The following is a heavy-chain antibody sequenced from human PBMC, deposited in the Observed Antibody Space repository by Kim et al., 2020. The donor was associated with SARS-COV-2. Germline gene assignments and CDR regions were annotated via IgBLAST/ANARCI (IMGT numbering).Heavy chain of an antibody. Sequence: ASVKVSCKTSGHTFTRDSIHWVRQAPGQRLEWMGGIDCGNGNTIYSQKLQGRVTFTTDTSASTAYMELSFLRSEDSAVYYCLGGYYFDYWGQGTLVTVSS. D-gene: IGHD2-15*01. CDR1: GHTFTRDS. V-gene: IGHV1-3*01. J-gene: IGHJ4*02. CDR2: IDCGNGNT. CDR3: LGGYYFDY.